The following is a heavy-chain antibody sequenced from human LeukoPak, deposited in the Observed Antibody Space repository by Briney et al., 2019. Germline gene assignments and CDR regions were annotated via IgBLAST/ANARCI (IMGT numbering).Heavy chain of an antibody. V-gene: IGHV4-39*07. D-gene: IGHD6-13*01. CDR1: VGSLSSSSYY. CDR3: ARDRTHWYFDL. J-gene: IGHJ3*01. CDR2: IFYRGST. Sequence: SETLSLTCTVSVGSLSSSSYYWGWLRQPPGTGLEWIGSIFYRGSTYYNPALLRRVTISVDTSKNQFSLKLSSVTAADTAVYYCARDRTHWYFDLWGQGTMVTVSS.